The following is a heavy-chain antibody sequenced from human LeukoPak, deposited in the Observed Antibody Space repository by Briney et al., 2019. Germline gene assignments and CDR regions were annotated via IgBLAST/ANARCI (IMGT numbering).Heavy chain of an antibody. CDR2: ISYDGSNK. D-gene: IGHD5-18*01. CDR3: AKGDRGYSYGPDY. Sequence: PGRSLGLSCAASGFTFSSYGMHWVRQAPGKGLEWVAVISYDGSNKYYADSVKGRFTISRDNPKNTLYLQMNSLRAEDTAVYYCAKGDRGYSYGPDYWGQGTLVTVSS. V-gene: IGHV3-30*18. CDR1: GFTFSSYG. J-gene: IGHJ4*02.